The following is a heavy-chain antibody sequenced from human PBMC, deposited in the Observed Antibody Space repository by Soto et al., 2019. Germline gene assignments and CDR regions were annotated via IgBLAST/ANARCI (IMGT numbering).Heavy chain of an antibody. D-gene: IGHD2-2*01. J-gene: IGHJ6*03. CDR1: GFTFSSYS. CDR3: ARSPFFCSSTSCDRGRRNYYYYYMDV. Sequence: GESLKISCAASGFTFSSYSMNWVRQAPGKGLEWVSSISSSSSYIYYADSVKGRFTISRDNAKNSLYLQMNSLRAEDTAVYYCARSPFFCSSTSCDRGRRNYYYYYMDVWGKGTTVTVSS. V-gene: IGHV3-21*01. CDR2: ISSSSSYI.